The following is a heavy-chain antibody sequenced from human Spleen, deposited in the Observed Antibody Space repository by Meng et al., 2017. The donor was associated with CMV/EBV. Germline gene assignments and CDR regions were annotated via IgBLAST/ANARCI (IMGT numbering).Heavy chain of an antibody. CDR1: GSGFIFSDLW. CDR3: TTDRPRSGGKTHDF. V-gene: IGHV3-15*01. D-gene: IGHD4-23*01. Sequence: EVQLVESGGGLVKPGGSLRLSCRGSGSGFIFSDLWINWVRQAPGKGLEWVGRTKSKVDGETRDYAAAVRGRFAISRDDSKNTLYLHMNSLKTEDTAVYYCTTDRPRSGGKTHDFWGQGTLVTVSS. CDR2: TKSKVDGETR. J-gene: IGHJ4*02.